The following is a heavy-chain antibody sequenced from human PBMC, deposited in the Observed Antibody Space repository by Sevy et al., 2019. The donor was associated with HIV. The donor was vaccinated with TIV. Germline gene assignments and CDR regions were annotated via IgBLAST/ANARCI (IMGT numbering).Heavy chain of an antibody. CDR2: KTGSAGVT. D-gene: IGHD6-6*01. V-gene: IGHV3-23*01. J-gene: IGHJ4*02. CDR1: GFSLSNYA. Sequence: GFLRLSCAASGFSLSNYAMSWVRQAPGKGLEWISTKTGSAGVTYYADSVKGRFTISRDNSKNTLFLQMNSLRAEDTALYYCAKGRIPSIGTVGPFDSWGQGTLVTVSS. CDR3: AKGRIPSIGTVGPFDS.